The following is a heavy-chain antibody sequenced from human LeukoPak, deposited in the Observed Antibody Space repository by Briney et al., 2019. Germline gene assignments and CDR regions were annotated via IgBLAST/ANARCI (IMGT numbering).Heavy chain of an antibody. D-gene: IGHD1-26*01. CDR3: ARKGVGPLWYFDL. CDR1: GGSISSSSYY. Sequence: SETLSLTCTVSGGSISSSSYYWGWIRQPPGKGLERIGSVYYSGSTYYNPSLKSRVTISVDTSKNQFSLKLSSVTAADTAVYYCARKGVGPLWYFDLWGRGTLVTVSS. CDR2: VYYSGST. J-gene: IGHJ2*01. V-gene: IGHV4-39*07.